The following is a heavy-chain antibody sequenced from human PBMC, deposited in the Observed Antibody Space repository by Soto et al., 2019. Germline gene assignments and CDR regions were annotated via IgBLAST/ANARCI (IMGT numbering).Heavy chain of an antibody. V-gene: IGHV3-30*18. CDR2: ITYDGSNK. D-gene: IGHD1-7*01. CDR1: GFTFTNYG. Sequence: GGSLRLSCAASGFTFTNYGISWVRQAPGKGLEWVAVITYDGSNKYYADSVKGRFTISRDNSKNTLSLHLNTLKPEDTAVYHCAKDRVGGTFYTPLGFWGQGTLVTVSS. CDR3: AKDRVGGTFYTPLGF. J-gene: IGHJ4*02.